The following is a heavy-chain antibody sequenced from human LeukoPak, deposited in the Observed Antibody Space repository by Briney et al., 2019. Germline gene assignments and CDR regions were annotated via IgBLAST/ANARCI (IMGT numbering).Heavy chain of an antibody. CDR3: ARVRYTSGLYYFES. Sequence: ASVNVSCKASGYTFISSGISWVRQDPGQGLEWMGWINSITGNPTYAQGLTGRFVFSWDTSVSTAYLQISSLKAEDTAVYYCARVRYTSGLYYFESWGQGTLVTVSS. CDR1: GYTFISSG. J-gene: IGHJ4*02. D-gene: IGHD6-19*01. CDR2: INSITGNP. V-gene: IGHV7-4-1*02.